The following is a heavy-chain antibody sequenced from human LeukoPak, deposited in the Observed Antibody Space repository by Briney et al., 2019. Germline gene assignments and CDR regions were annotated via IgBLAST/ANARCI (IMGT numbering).Heavy chain of an antibody. CDR2: IYTSGST. V-gene: IGHV4-4*07. D-gene: IGHD3-10*01. CDR3: ARDLAVRESPFDY. CDR1: GGSISSYY. Sequence: QPSETLSLTCTVSGGSISSYYWSWTRQPAGKGLEWIGRIYTSGSTNYNPSLKSRVTMSVDTSKNQFSLKLSSVTAADTAVYYCARDLAVRESPFDYWGQGTLVTVSS. J-gene: IGHJ4*02.